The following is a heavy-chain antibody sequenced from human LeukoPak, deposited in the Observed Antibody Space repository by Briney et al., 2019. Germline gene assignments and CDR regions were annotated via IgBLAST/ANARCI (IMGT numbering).Heavy chain of an antibody. CDR3: ARRVGYSSSRYYFDY. D-gene: IGHD6-13*01. CDR2: IYPGDSDT. Sequence: RGESLKISCKGSGYSFTSYWICWVRQMAGKGLEWMGIIYPGDSDTIYSPSFQRQVTISADKSIRTASLQWSSLKASDTAMYYCARRVGYSSSRYYFDYWGQGTLVTVSS. CDR1: GYSFTSYW. V-gene: IGHV5-51*01. J-gene: IGHJ4*02.